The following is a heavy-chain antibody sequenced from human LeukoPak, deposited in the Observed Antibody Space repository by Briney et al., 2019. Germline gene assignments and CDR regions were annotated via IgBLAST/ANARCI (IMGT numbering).Heavy chain of an antibody. CDR3: AKDHYSSGWYPTPFDY. CDR1: GFTFSSYA. CDR2: ISGSGGST. V-gene: IGHV3-23*01. Sequence: GGSLRLFYAASGFTFSSYAMSWVRQAPGKGLEWVSAISGSGGSTYYADSVKGRFTISRDNSKNTLYLQMNSLRAEDTAVYYCAKDHYSSGWYPTPFDYWGQGTLVTVSS. J-gene: IGHJ4*02. D-gene: IGHD6-19*01.